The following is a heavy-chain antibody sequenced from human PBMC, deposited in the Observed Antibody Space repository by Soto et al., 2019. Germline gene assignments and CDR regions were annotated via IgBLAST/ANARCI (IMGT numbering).Heavy chain of an antibody. CDR3: ATWEERYFQD. CDR1: GFTFNSFT. D-gene: IGHD1-26*01. CDR2: ISHDGSHK. J-gene: IGHJ1*01. Sequence: QVQLVESGGGVVQPGRSLRLSCEASGFTFNSFTMHWVRQAPGKGLEWVAVISHDGSHKYTADSVKGRFTISRDDSKNAFYLQMNSLRVEDTAIYYCATWEERYFQDWGQGTLVTVSS. V-gene: IGHV3-30*04.